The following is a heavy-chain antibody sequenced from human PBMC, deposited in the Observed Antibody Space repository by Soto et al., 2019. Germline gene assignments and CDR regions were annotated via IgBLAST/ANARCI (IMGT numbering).Heavy chain of an antibody. D-gene: IGHD6-13*01. J-gene: IGHJ4*02. CDR2: IYWDDDK. Sequence: GPTPVNPTQTLTLTCTSPWLPHRTSGLGVGWIRQPPGKALEWLAMIYWDDDKRYSPSLKSRLTITKDTSKNQVVITMTNMDPVDTATYYCGHSKGLAAAGPDRKYVFDYWGQGTLVTVSS. CDR3: GHSKGLAAAGPDRKYVFDY. CDR1: WLPHRTSGLG. V-gene: IGHV2-5*02.